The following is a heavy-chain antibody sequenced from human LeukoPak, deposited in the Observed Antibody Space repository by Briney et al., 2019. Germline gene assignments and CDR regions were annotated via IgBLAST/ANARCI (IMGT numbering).Heavy chain of an antibody. CDR3: ARGFSSGYSFDY. Sequence: PGGSLRLSCAASGFTFSSYSMNWVRQAPGKGLEWVSSISSSRSYIYYADSVKGRFTISRDNAKNSLYLQMNRLRAEDTAVYYCARGFSSGYSFDYWGQGTLVTVSS. D-gene: IGHD3-22*01. CDR1: GFTFSSYS. J-gene: IGHJ4*02. V-gene: IGHV3-21*01. CDR2: ISSSRSYI.